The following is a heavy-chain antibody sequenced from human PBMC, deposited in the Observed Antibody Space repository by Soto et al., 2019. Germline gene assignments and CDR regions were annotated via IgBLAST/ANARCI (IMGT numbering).Heavy chain of an antibody. CDR1: GGSIRSGDYY. Sequence: PSETLSLTCTVSGGSIRSGDYYWIWIRHPPGKGLEWIGYIYYSGSTYYNPSLKSRVTISVDTSKNQFSLKLSSVTAADTAVYYCARVLRVTAPYSNWFDPWGQGTLVTVSS. J-gene: IGHJ5*02. D-gene: IGHD2-21*02. CDR3: ARVLRVTAPYSNWFDP. V-gene: IGHV4-30-4*01. CDR2: IYYSGST.